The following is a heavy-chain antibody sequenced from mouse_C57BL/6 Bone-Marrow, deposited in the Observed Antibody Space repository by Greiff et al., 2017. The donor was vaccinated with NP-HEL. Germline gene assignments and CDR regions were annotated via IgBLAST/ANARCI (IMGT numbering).Heavy chain of an antibody. J-gene: IGHJ4*01. Sequence: DVKLVESGGGLVKPGGSLKLSCAASGFTFSDYGMHWVRQAPEKGLEWVAYISSGSSTIYYADTVKGRFTISRDNAKNTLFLQMTSLRSEDTAMYYCAIHSMDYWGQGTSVTVSS. V-gene: IGHV5-17*01. CDR2: ISSGSSTI. CDR1: GFTFSDYG. CDR3: AIHSMDY.